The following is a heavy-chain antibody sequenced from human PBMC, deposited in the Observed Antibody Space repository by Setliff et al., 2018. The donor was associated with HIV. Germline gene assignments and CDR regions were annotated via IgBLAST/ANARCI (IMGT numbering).Heavy chain of an antibody. CDR3: ARVRLYNAALDY. CDR2: MYSGGST. J-gene: IGHJ4*02. V-gene: IGHV3-66*02. D-gene: IGHD3-10*01. Sequence: GSLRLSCAASGFTFSSCAMSWVRQAPGKGLEWVSTMYSGGSTYHADSVKGRFTLSRDSSKNTLSLQMNSLRPEDTAVYYCARVRLYNAALDYWGQGTLVTVSS. CDR1: GFTFSSCA.